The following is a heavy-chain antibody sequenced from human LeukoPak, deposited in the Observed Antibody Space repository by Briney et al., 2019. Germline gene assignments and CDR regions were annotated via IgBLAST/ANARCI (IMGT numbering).Heavy chain of an antibody. D-gene: IGHD3-10*01. CDR1: GFTFSSYA. CDR3: AKGRTPGSPFDY. Sequence: GGSQRLSCAASGFTFSSYAMSWVRQAPGKGLEWVSTISGSGGDTYYTDSVKGRFTISRDNSKNTLYLQMNSLRAEGTAVYYCAKGRTPGSPFDYWGQGTLVTVSS. CDR2: ISGSGGDT. V-gene: IGHV3-23*01. J-gene: IGHJ4*02.